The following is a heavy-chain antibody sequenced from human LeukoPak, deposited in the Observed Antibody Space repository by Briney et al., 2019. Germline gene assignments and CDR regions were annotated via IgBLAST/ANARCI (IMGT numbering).Heavy chain of an antibody. CDR1: GGSISSHY. Sequence: PSETLSLTCTVSGGSISSHYWSWIRQPAGKGLEWIGRMYTSGSTNYNPSLKSRVTMSVDTSKDQFSLKLSSVTAADTAVYYCARSFPGIAAAGTGGYWGQGTLVTVSS. D-gene: IGHD6-13*01. CDR3: ARSFPGIAAAGTGGY. V-gene: IGHV4-4*07. J-gene: IGHJ4*02. CDR2: MYTSGST.